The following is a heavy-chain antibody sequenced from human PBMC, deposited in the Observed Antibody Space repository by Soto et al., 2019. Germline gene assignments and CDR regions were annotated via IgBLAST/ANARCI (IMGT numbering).Heavy chain of an antibody. CDR3: ARDRYSSAIFDS. CDR1: GYTFTGYY. V-gene: IGHV1-2*04. J-gene: IGHJ4*02. D-gene: IGHD6-25*01. Sequence: QVQLVQSGAEVKKPGASVKVSCKASGYTFTGYYMNWVRQAPGQGLEWMGWINPNSGGTNYAQKFQGWVTMTRDTSISTAYLELSRLRSDDTDVYYGARDRYSSAIFDSGGQGTLVTVSS. CDR2: INPNSGGT.